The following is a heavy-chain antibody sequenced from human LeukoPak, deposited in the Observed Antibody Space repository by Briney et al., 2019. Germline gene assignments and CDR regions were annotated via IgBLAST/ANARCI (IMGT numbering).Heavy chain of an antibody. D-gene: IGHD3-10*01. CDR1: GFTFSDYY. CDR2: ISSSGSTI. J-gene: IGHJ4*02. Sequence: PGGSPRLSCAASGFTFSDYYMRWIRQAPGKGLEWVSYISSSGSTIYYADSVKGRFTISRDNAKNSLYLQMNSLRAEDTAVYYCASESYEYYYGSGAFDYWGQGTLVTASS. CDR3: ASESYEYYYGSGAFDY. V-gene: IGHV3-11*04.